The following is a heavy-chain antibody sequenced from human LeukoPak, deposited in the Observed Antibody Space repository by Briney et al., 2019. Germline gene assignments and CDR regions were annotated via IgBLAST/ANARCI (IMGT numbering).Heavy chain of an antibody. D-gene: IGHD2-8*01. CDR3: AREAGVPMD. V-gene: IGHV4-59*01. Sequence: SETLSLTCTVSGGSISSYYWRWIRQPPGKGLEWIGYIYYSGSTNYNPSLKSRVTISVDTSKNQFSLKLSSVTAADTAVYYCAREAGVPMDWGQGTLVTVSS. CDR1: GGSISSYY. J-gene: IGHJ4*02. CDR2: IYYSGST.